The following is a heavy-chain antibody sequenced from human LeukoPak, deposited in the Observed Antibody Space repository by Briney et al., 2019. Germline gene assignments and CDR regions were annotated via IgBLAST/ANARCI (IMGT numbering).Heavy chain of an antibody. D-gene: IGHD5/OR15-5a*01. J-gene: IGHJ5*02. CDR3: ARDIGRSSTSWFDP. Sequence: SETLSLTCTVSLDSTTSNFWSWVRQPPGKGLEWIGEIHRSGSPNYNPSLQSRVTISIDRSRNQIVLELSSVTAADTAVYYCARDIGRSSTSWFDPWGQGTLVTVSS. V-gene: IGHV4-4*02. CDR1: LDSTTSNF. CDR2: IHRSGSP.